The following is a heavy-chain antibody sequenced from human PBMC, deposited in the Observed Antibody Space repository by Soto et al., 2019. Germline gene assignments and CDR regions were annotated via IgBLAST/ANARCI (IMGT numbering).Heavy chain of an antibody. Sequence: QVPLVQSGAEVKKPGASVKVSCKASGYTFTSYGISWVRQAPGQGLEWMGWISAYNGNTNYAQKLQGRVTMTTDTSTSTAYMELRSLRSDDTAVYYCARDFYYDFWSGHRNYYYMDVWGKGTTVTVSS. V-gene: IGHV1-18*01. CDR2: ISAYNGNT. CDR1: GYTFTSYG. J-gene: IGHJ6*03. D-gene: IGHD3-3*01. CDR3: ARDFYYDFWSGHRNYYYMDV.